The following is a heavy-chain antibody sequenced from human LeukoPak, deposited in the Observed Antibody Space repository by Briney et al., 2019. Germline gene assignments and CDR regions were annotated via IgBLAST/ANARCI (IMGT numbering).Heavy chain of an antibody. CDR2: ISYDGSNK. J-gene: IGHJ4*02. Sequence: AGGSLRLSCAASGFTFSSYAMHWVRQAPGKGLEWVAVISYDGSNKYYADSVKGRFTISRDNAKNTLYLQMNSLRAEDTAVYYCAGGSGSYPEYWGQGTLVTLSS. CDR1: GFTFSSYA. V-gene: IGHV3-30-3*01. D-gene: IGHD3-10*01. CDR3: AGGSGSYPEY.